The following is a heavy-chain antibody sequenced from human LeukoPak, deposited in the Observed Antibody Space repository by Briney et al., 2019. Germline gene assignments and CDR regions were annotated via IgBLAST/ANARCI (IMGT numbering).Heavy chain of an antibody. CDR1: GGTFSSYA. V-gene: IGHV1-69*05. CDR3: ASDRLCGGDCRGAFDI. CDR2: IIPIFGTA. J-gene: IGHJ3*02. D-gene: IGHD2-21*01. Sequence: ASVKVSCKASGGTFSSYAISWVRQAPGQGLEWMGGIIPIFGTANYAQKFQGRVTITTDESTSTAYMELSSLRSEDTAVYYCASDRLCGGDCRGAFDIWGQGTMVTVSS.